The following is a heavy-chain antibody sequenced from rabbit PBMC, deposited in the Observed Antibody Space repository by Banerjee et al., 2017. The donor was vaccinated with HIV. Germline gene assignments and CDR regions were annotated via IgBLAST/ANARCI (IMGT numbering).Heavy chain of an antibody. CDR1: GFDFSNKYV. CDR2: INTSSGNT. CDR3: ARAYSYDDYGDYVDL. J-gene: IGHJ6*01. Sequence: QEQLKESGGGLVQPGGSLTLSCKASGFDFSNKYVMCWVRQAPGKGLEWIACINTSSGNTVYASWVNGRFTISFDNAQNTVFLQMTSLTAADTATYFCARAYSYDDYGDYVDLWGPGTLVTVS. D-gene: IGHD2-1*01. V-gene: IGHV1S43*01.